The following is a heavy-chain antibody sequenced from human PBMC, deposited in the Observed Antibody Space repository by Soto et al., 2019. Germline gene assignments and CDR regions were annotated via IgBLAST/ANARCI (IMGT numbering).Heavy chain of an antibody. J-gene: IGHJ3*02. CDR1: GFAFSSYW. D-gene: IGHD3-3*01. CDR2: IKQDGSEK. Sequence: GESLKISCAASGFAFSSYWMSWVRQAPGKGLEWVANIKQDGSEKYYVDSVKGRFTISRDNAKNSLYLQMNSLRAEDTAVYYCAREPRFLEWLIDAFDIWGQGTMVTVSS. V-gene: IGHV3-7*01. CDR3: AREPRFLEWLIDAFDI.